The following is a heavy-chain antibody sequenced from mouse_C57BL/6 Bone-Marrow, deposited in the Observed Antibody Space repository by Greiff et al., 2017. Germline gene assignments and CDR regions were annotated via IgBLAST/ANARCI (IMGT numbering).Heavy chain of an antibody. Sequence: VQLKESGAELARPGASVKLSCKASGYTFTSYGISWVKQRTGQGLEWIGEIYPRSGNTYYNEKFKGKATLTADKSSSTAYMELRSLTSEDSAVYFCARGGYYYGSSPWFAYWGQGTLVTGSA. V-gene: IGHV1-81*01. CDR1: GYTFTSYG. CDR3: ARGGYYYGSSPWFAY. J-gene: IGHJ3*01. CDR2: IYPRSGNT. D-gene: IGHD1-1*01.